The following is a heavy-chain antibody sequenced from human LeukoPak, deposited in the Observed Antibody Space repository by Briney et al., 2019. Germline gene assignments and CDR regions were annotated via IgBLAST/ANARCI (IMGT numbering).Heavy chain of an antibody. D-gene: IGHD3-22*01. J-gene: IGHJ4*02. CDR3: ARSLHSGGYYDY. CDR1: GFTFSSYA. CDR2: ISYDGSNK. V-gene: IGHV3-30-3*01. Sequence: GGSLRLSCAASGFTFSSYAMHWVRQAPGKGLEWVAVISYDGSNKYYADSVKGRFTISRDNSKNTLYLQMNSLRAEDTAVYYCARSLHSGGYYDYWGQGTLVTVSS.